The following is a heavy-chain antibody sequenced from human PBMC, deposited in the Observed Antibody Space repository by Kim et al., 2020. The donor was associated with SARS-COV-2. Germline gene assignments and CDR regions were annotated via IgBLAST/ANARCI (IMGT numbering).Heavy chain of an antibody. CDR2: ISSSATLI. CDR1: GFTFSRYS. CDR3: AKDRSYLFDY. D-gene: IGHD1-26*01. J-gene: IGHJ4*02. Sequence: GGSLRLSCAASGFTFSRYSMHWVRQAPGKGLEWVSSISSSATLIFYADSVRGRLTISRDNARNSLYLQMNSLRDEDTAVYYCAKDRSYLFDYWGQGTLVT. V-gene: IGHV3-48*02.